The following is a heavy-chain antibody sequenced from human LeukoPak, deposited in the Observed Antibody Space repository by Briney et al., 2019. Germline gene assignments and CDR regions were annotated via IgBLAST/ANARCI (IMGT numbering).Heavy chain of an antibody. CDR3: TKVMYSSGWSDAFDV. V-gene: IGHV3-23*01. D-gene: IGHD6-19*01. CDR1: GFAFNNFA. CDR2: ISGTGANT. Sequence: PGGSLRLSCTGSGFAFNNFALSWVRQAPGTGLEWLSAISGTGANTYYADSVKGRFTVSKDNSNNTMYLEINSLRAEDTAFYYCTKVMYSSGWSDAFDVWGQGTKVTVSS. J-gene: IGHJ3*01.